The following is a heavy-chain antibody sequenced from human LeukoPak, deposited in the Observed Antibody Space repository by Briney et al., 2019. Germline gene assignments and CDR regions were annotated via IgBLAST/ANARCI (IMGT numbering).Heavy chain of an antibody. V-gene: IGHV4-34*01. D-gene: IGHD6-19*01. J-gene: IGHJ4*02. CDR2: INHSGST. CDR3: ARVQQLQWLVLWRSPYYFDY. Sequence: SETLSLTCAVYGGSFSGYYWSWIRQPPGKGLEWIGEINHSGSTNYNPSLKSRVTISVDTSKNQFSLKLSSVTAADTAVYYCARVQQLQWLVLWRSPYYFDYWGQGTLVTVSS. CDR1: GGSFSGYY.